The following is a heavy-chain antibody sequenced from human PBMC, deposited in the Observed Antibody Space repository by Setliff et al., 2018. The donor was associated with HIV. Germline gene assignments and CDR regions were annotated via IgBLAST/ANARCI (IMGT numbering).Heavy chain of an antibody. J-gene: IGHJ5*02. CDR1: GYTFTDYY. D-gene: IGHD3-10*01. CDR2: INPNSGGT. V-gene: IGHV1-2*02. CDR3: ARTSGSDRLNWFDP. Sequence: ASVKVSCKASGYTFTDYYMHWVRQAPGQGLEWMGWINPNSGGTDYAQRFQGRVTMTRDTSISTAYMEVHRLRSVTAADTAVYYCARTSGSDRLNWFDPWGQGTLVTVSS.